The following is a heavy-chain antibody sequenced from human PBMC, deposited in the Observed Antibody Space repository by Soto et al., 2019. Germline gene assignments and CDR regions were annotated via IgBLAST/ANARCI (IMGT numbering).Heavy chain of an antibody. J-gene: IGHJ4*02. V-gene: IGHV3-23*01. D-gene: IGHD3-3*01. CDR3: AKPPLRFLEWLLYY. Sequence: EVQLLESGGGLVQPGGSLTLSCAGSGFTFSTYDMSWVRQAPGKGLEWVSSISDSGGHTYYADSVRGRFTISRDNSKDTLDLHMNSLRAEDTAVYYCAKPPLRFLEWLLYYWGQGTLGTVAP. CDR1: GFTFSTYD. CDR2: ISDSGGHT.